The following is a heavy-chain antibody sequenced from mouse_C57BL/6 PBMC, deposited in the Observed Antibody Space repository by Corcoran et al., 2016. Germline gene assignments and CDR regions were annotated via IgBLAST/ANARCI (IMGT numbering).Heavy chain of an antibody. CDR3: ARSYEAMDY. J-gene: IGHJ4*01. CDR2: INTYSGVP. V-gene: IGHV9-3*01. Sequence: QIQLVQSGPELKKPGETVKISCKASGYAFTTYGMSWVKQVPGKGLKWMGWINTYSGVPTYADDFKGRFAFSLETSASTAYLQINNLKNEDTATYFCARSYEAMDYWGQGTSVTVSS. D-gene: IGHD1-1*01. CDR1: GYAFTTYG.